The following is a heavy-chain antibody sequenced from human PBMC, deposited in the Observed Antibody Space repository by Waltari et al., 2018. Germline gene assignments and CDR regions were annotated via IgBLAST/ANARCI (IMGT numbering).Heavy chain of an antibody. CDR1: GFTFSSYA. V-gene: IGHV3-23*01. J-gene: IGHJ6*02. CDR2: ISGSGGRT. CDR3: AKECWGGSGSYLGYYYYGMDV. Sequence: EVQLLESGGGLVQPGGSLRLSCAASGFTFSSYAMSWVRQAPGKGLEWVSAISGSGGRTYYAESVKGRVTTSRDNSKNTLCLQMNSRRAEDTAVYYWAKECWGGSGSYLGYYYYGMDVWGQGTTVTVSS. D-gene: IGHD1-26*01.